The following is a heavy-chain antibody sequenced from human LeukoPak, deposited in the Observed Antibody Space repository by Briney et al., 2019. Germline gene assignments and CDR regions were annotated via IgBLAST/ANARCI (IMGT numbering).Heavy chain of an antibody. Sequence: PSETLSLTCTVSGGSISSYYWSWLRQPAGKGLEWIGRIYTSGSTNYNPSPKSRVTMSVDTSKNQFSLKLSSVTAADTAVYYCARDSLYYDYVWGSYRPYYFDYWGQGTLVTVSS. D-gene: IGHD3-16*02. V-gene: IGHV4-4*07. J-gene: IGHJ4*02. CDR2: IYTSGST. CDR1: GGSISSYY. CDR3: ARDSLYYDYVWGSYRPYYFDY.